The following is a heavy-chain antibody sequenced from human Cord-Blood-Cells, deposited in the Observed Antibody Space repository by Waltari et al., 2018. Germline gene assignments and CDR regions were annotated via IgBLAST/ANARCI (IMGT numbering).Heavy chain of an antibody. V-gene: IGHV4-34*01. CDR2: INHSGST. CDR1: GGSFSGYY. Sequence: QVQLQQWGAGLLKPSETLSLTCAVYGGSFSGYYWSWTRQPPGKGLEWIGEINHSGSTNYNPSLKSRVTISVDTSKNQFSLKLSSVTAADTAVYYCARQVEVTATFDYWGQGTLVTVSS. D-gene: IGHD2-21*02. J-gene: IGHJ4*02. CDR3: ARQVEVTATFDY.